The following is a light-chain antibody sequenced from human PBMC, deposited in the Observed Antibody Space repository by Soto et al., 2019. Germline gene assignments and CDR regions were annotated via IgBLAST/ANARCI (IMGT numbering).Light chain of an antibody. J-gene: IGKJ2*01. Sequence: DIRMTQSPSSLSASVGDRVTITCRASQSVSTFLNWYQHKPGKAPKFLIFNAGRLDSGVPSRFSGRGSGTDFTLTITNVQPEDFATYYCQQTYTVPYTFGQGTKLEIK. CDR2: NAG. CDR3: QQTYTVPYT. CDR1: QSVSTF. V-gene: IGKV1-39*01.